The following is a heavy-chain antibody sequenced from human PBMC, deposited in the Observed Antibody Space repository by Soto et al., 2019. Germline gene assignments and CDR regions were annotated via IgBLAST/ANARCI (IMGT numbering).Heavy chain of an antibody. D-gene: IGHD1-26*01. Sequence: EVQLVESGGGLVQPGGSLRLSCVASGFTFNTYSMNWVRQAPGKGLEWVSFISSSTNSIYYADSVKGRFTISRDNAKNSLYLQMNSLRDEDTAVYYCARDRLVVGATGCFDYWGQGSLVTVSS. J-gene: IGHJ4*02. CDR1: GFTFNTYS. CDR3: ARDRLVVGATGCFDY. V-gene: IGHV3-48*02. CDR2: ISSSTNSI.